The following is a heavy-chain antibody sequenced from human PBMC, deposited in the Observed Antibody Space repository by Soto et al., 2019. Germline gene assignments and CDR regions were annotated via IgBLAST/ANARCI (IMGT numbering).Heavy chain of an antibody. J-gene: IGHJ6*02. Sequence: EVQLLESGGGLVQPGGSLRLSCAASGFTFSSYNMNWVRQAPGKGLECVSSISSSSSYIYYADSVKGRFTISRDNAKNSLYLQMNSLRAEDTAVYYCARSAGDYYGMDVWGQGTTVTVSS. CDR3: ARSAGDYYGMDV. CDR1: GFTFSSYN. CDR2: ISSSSSYI. V-gene: IGHV3-21*01. D-gene: IGHD3-10*01.